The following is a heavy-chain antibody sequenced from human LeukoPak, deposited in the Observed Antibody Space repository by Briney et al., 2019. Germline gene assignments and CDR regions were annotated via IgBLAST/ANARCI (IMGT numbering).Heavy chain of an antibody. J-gene: IGHJ6*03. D-gene: IGHD2-2*01. Sequence: GASVKVSCKASGGTFSSYAISWVRQAPGQGLEWMGGIIPIFGTANYAQKFQGRVTITADESTSTAYMELSSLRSEDTAVYYCARDLGYCSSTSCSYYYMDVWGKGTTVTVSS. CDR3: ARDLGYCSSTSCSYYYMDV. CDR2: IIPIFGTA. V-gene: IGHV1-69*13. CDR1: GGTFSSYA.